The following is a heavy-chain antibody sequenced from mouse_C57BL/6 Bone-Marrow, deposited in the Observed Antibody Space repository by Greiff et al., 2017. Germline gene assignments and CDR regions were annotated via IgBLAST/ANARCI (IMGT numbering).Heavy chain of an antibody. CDR1: GFTFSSYG. CDR2: ISSGGSYT. D-gene: IGHD1-1*01. V-gene: IGHV5-6*01. Sequence: EVKLMESGGDLVKPGGSLKLSCAASGFTFSSYGMSWVRQTPDKRLEWVATISSGGSYTYYPDSVKGRFTISRDNAKNTLYLQMSSLKSEDTAMYYCASLYYYGSSFVRDYFDYWGQGTTLTVSS. J-gene: IGHJ2*01. CDR3: ASLYYYGSSFVRDYFDY.